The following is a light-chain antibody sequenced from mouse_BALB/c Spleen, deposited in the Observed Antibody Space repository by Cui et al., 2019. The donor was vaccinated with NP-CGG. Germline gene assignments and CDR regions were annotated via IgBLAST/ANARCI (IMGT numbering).Light chain of an antibody. J-gene: IGLJ1*01. CDR3: VLWYSNHWV. Sequence: QAVVTQESAPTTSPGETVTLTCRSSTGAVTTNNFANWVQERPDHLFTGLIGGTNNRAPGVPARFSGSLIGDKAVLTITGAQTEDEAIYFCVLWYSNHWVFGGGTKLTVL. CDR2: GTN. V-gene: IGLV1*01. CDR1: TGAVTTNNF.